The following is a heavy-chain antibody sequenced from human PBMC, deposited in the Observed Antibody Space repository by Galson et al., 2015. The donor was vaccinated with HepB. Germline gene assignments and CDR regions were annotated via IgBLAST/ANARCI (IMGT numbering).Heavy chain of an antibody. CDR3: AKNGYYDFWSGYNNWFDP. V-gene: IGHV3-23*01. CDR2: ISGSGGST. J-gene: IGHJ5*02. Sequence: CLRLSCAASGFTFSSYAMSWVRQAPGKGLEWVSAISGSGGSTYYADSVKGRFTISRDNSKNTLYLQMNSLRAEDTAVYYCAKNGYYDFWSGYNNWFDPWGQGTLVTVSS. D-gene: IGHD3-3*01. CDR1: GFTFSSYA.